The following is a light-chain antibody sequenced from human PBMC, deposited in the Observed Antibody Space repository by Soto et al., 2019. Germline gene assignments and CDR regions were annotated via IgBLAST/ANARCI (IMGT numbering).Light chain of an antibody. CDR2: KAS. J-gene: IGKJ1*01. CDR1: QSISSW. Sequence: DIQMTQSPSTLSASVGDRVTITCRASQSISSWLAWYQQKPGKAPKLLIYKASSLESEVPSRFSGSGSGTEFTLTISSLQPDDFATYYCQQYNSYTWTFGQGTKGEIK. V-gene: IGKV1-5*03. CDR3: QQYNSYTWT.